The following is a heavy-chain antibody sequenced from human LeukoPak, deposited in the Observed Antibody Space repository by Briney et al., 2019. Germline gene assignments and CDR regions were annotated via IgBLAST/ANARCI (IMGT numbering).Heavy chain of an antibody. V-gene: IGHV3-30-3*01. CDR1: GFTFSSYA. CDR2: ISYDGSNK. J-gene: IGHJ4*02. D-gene: IGHD1-26*01. Sequence: GGSLRLSCAASGFTFSSYAMHWVRQAPGKGLEWVAVISYDGSNKYYADSVKGRFTISRDNSKNTLYLQMNSLRAEDTAVYYCATHRIVGATGLWGQGTLVTVSS. CDR3: ATHRIVGATGL.